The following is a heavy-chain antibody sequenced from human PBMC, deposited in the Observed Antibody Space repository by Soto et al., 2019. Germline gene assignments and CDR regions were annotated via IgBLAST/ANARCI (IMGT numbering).Heavy chain of an antibody. CDR2: ISAHTGNT. J-gene: IGHJ3*02. D-gene: IGHD6-13*01. CDR1: GYTFTNYG. V-gene: IGHV1-18*01. Sequence: ASVKVSCKTSGYTFTNYGISWVRQAPGQGLEWMGWISAHTGNTNYAQKFQGRVTMTTDTSTSTAYMELRSLRSDDTAVYYCARVLGYNSSWWRHTAFDIWGRGTMVTVSS. CDR3: ARVLGYNSSWWRHTAFDI.